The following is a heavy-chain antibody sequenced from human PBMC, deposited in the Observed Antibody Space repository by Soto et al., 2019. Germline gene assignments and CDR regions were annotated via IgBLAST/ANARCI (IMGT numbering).Heavy chain of an antibody. V-gene: IGHV3-30*18. D-gene: IGHD2-2*01. J-gene: IGHJ5*02. CDR2: VSSDGSNQ. CDR1: GFSFNKYG. CDR3: AKDRVIQLLPIWPDP. Sequence: QVHLVESGGGVVHPGTSLRLSCAASGFSFNKYGMHWVRQAPGKGLEWVAYVSSDGSNQYYADSVKGRFTISRDNSKSTLFLQLDSPRVDDTAVYYCAKDRVIQLLPIWPDPWGQGTLVTVSS.